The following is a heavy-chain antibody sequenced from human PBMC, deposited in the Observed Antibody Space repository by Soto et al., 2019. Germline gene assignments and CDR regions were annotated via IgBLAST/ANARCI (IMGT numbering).Heavy chain of an antibody. CDR3: ARDTSGTGYYGMDV. Sequence: SETLSLTCTVSGGSISSYYWSLIRQPPGKGLEWIGYIYYSGSTNYNPSLKSRVTISVDTSKNQFSLKLSSVTAADTAVYYCARDTSGTGYYGMDVWGQGTTVTVSS. D-gene: IGHD3-10*01. J-gene: IGHJ6*02. V-gene: IGHV4-59*01. CDR1: GGSISSYY. CDR2: IYYSGST.